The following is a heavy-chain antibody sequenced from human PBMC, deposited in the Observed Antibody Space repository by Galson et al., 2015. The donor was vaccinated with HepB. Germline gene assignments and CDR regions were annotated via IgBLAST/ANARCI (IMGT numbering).Heavy chain of an antibody. CDR1: GFTFGAYW. CDR3: AKGEGDGSGIYCDS. Sequence: SLRLSCAASGFTFGAYWMSWLRQAPGKGLEWLGNINGDGHDKNYVGSVKGRFTSSRDNTKKSLYLQMDSLRADDTAIYYCAKGEGDGSGIYCDSWGQGTLVTVSS. J-gene: IGHJ4*02. D-gene: IGHD2-21*02. CDR2: INGDGHDK. V-gene: IGHV3-7*01.